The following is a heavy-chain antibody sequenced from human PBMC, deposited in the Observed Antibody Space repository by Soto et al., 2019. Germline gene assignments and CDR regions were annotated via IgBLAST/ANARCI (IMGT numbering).Heavy chain of an antibody. Sequence: EVQLVESGGGLVKPGGSLRLSCAASGFTFSSYSMNWVRQAPGKGLEWVSSISSSSSYIYYADSVKGRFTISRDNAKNSLYRQMSRLRAEDTAVYYCARDPDILTRFDYWGQGTLVTASS. CDR2: ISSSSSYI. J-gene: IGHJ4*02. CDR3: ARDPDILTRFDY. D-gene: IGHD3-9*01. V-gene: IGHV3-21*01. CDR1: GFTFSSYS.